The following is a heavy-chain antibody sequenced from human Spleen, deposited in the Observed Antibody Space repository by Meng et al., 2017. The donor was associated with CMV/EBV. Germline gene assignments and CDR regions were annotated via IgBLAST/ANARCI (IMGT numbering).Heavy chain of an antibody. V-gene: IGHV3-30*02. Sequence: GESLKISCAASGFTLKNYWMHWVRQAPGKGLEWVAFIRYDGSNKYYADSVKGRFTVSRDNAKTSLFLQMNSLRAEDSAIYYCATGRYCSSTDCYRDYWGQGTLVTVSS. CDR2: IRYDGSNK. J-gene: IGHJ4*02. D-gene: IGHD2-2*01. CDR3: ATGRYCSSTDCYRDY. CDR1: GFTLKNYW.